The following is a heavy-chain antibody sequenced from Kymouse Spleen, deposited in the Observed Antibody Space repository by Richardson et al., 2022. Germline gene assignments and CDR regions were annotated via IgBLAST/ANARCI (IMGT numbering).Heavy chain of an antibody. J-gene: IGHJ6*02. CDR2: IWYDGSNK. V-gene: IGHV3-33*01. D-gene: IGHD2-15*01. CDR1: GFTFSSYG. CDR3: ARGYCSGGSCYYYYYGMDV. Sequence: QVQLVESGGGVVQPGRSLRLSCAASGFTFSSYGMHWVRQAPGKGLEWVAVIWYDGSNKYYADSVKGRFTISRDNSKNTLYLQMNSLRAEDTAVYYCARGYCSGGSCYYYYYGMDVWGQGTTVTVSS.